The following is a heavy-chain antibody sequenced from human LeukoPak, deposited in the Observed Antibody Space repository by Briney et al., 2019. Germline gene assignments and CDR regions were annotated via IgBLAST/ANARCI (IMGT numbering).Heavy chain of an antibody. D-gene: IGHD3-22*01. V-gene: IGHV1-18*01. CDR2: ISAYNGNT. Sequence: GASVKVSCKASGYTFTSYGISWVRQAPGQGLEWMGWISAYNGNTNYAQKLQGRVTMTTDTSTSTAYMELRSLRSDDTAVYYCARDRGYDSSSPRNWFDPWGQGTLVTASS. CDR1: GYTFTSYG. J-gene: IGHJ5*02. CDR3: ARDRGYDSSSPRNWFDP.